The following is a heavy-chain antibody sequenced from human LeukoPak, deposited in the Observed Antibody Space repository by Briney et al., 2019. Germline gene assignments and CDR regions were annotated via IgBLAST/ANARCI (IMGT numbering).Heavy chain of an antibody. CDR2: ISVYNGNT. Sequence: ASVKVSCKVSGYTFRNYGISWVRQAPGQGLKWMGWISVYNGNTNYAQKFQGRVTMTTDTSTNTVYMELRSLRYDDTAVYYCARTTLLVVVPASPWGQGTLVTVSS. CDR1: GYTFRNYG. J-gene: IGHJ5*02. V-gene: IGHV1-18*01. CDR3: ARTTLLVVVPASP. D-gene: IGHD2-2*01.